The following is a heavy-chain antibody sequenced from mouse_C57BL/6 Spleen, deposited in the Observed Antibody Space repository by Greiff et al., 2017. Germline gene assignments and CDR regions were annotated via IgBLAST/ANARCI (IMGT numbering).Heavy chain of an antibody. J-gene: IGHJ2*01. D-gene: IGHD1-1*01. CDR1: GYTFTSYG. CDR2: IYPRSGNT. Sequence: VQRVESGAELARPGASVKLSCKASGYTFTSYGISWVKQRTGQGLEWIGEIYPRSGNTYYNEKFKGKATLTADKSSSTAYMELRSLTSEDSAVYFCARDHYGSSYRYYFDYWGQGTTLTVSS. V-gene: IGHV1-81*01. CDR3: ARDHYGSSYRYYFDY.